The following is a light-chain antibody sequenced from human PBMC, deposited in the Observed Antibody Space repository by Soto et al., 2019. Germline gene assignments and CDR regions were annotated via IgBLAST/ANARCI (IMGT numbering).Light chain of an antibody. V-gene: IGKV3D-15*01. J-gene: IGKJ4*01. CDR1: QSVSSN. CDR3: QQYNNWPLT. CDR2: GAS. Sequence: ETVMTQSPATLSMSPGDRATLSCRASQSVSSNLAWYHQKPGQAPRLLIYGASTRATGIPARFSGSGSGTEFTLTISSLQSVDFAVYYCQQYNNWPLTFGGGTKVEIK.